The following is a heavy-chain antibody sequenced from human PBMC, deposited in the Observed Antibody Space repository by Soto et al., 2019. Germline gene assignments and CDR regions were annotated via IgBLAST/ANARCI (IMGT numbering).Heavy chain of an antibody. V-gene: IGHV4-59*02. CDR1: GDSVSSYY. D-gene: IGHD6-19*01. CDR2: IYYTETT. J-gene: IGHJ5*02. Sequence: QVQLQESGPGLVKPSETLSLTCTVSGDSVSSYYWSWIRQPPGKGLEWIGYIYYTETTNYNPSLKSRVTISVDTSKNQFSLKLGSVTAADTAVYYCARVNRSGWLRWFDPWGRGTLVTVSS. CDR3: ARVNRSGWLRWFDP.